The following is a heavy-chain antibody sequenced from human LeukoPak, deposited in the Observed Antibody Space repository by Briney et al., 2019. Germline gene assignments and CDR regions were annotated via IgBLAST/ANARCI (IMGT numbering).Heavy chain of an antibody. CDR1: GFTFSSYA. J-gene: IGHJ6*02. CDR2: ISYDGSNK. CDR3: AREGTGTTGYYYGMDV. V-gene: IGHV3-30-3*01. D-gene: IGHD1-7*01. Sequence: PGRSLRLSCAASGFTFSSYAMHWVRQAPGKGLEWVAVISYDGSNKYYADSVKGRFTISRDNSKNTLYLQMNSLRAEDTAVYYCAREGTGTTGYYYGMDVWGQGTTVTVSS.